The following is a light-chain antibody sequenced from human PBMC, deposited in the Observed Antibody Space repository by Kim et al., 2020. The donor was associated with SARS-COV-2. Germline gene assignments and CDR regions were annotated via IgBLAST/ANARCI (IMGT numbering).Light chain of an antibody. CDR2: DVS. J-gene: IGLJ2*01. V-gene: IGLV2-14*04. CDR1: SSDIDNYNY. Sequence: GQSIAMPRPGTSSDIDNYNYVSWYQQFPSKAPKLMIYDVSKRPSGVSNRFSGSKSGNTASLTISGLQAEDEADYYCSSYTRSSTVLFGGGTQLTVL. CDR3: SSYTRSSTVL.